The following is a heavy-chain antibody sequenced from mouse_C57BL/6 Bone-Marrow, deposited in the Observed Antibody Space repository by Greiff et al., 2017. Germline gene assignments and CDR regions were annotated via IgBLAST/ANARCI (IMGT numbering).Heavy chain of an antibody. CDR3: AGAAQAPGPRVSFGY. V-gene: IGHV14-2*01. Sequence: VQLQQSGAELVKLGASVKLSCTASGFNIKDYYMHWVKQRTEQGLEWIGRIDPEDGETKYAPKFQGKATITADTSSNTAYLQLSSLTSEDTAVYYCAGAAQAPGPRVSFGYWGQGTTLTVSA. J-gene: IGHJ2*01. D-gene: IGHD3-2*02. CDR2: IDPEDGET. CDR1: GFNIKDYY.